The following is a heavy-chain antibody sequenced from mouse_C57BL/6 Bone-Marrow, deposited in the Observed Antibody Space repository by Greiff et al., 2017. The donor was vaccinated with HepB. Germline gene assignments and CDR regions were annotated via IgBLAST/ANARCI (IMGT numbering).Heavy chain of an antibody. Sequence: QVQLQQPGAELVKPGASVKMSCKASGYTFTSYWITWVKQRPGQGLEWIGDIYPGSGSTNYNEKFKSKATLTVDTSSSTAYMQLSSLTSEDSAVYYCARTIYYGNFYWYFDVWGTGTTVTVSS. CDR3: ARTIYYGNFYWYFDV. V-gene: IGHV1-55*01. D-gene: IGHD2-1*01. CDR1: GYTFTSYW. J-gene: IGHJ1*03. CDR2: IYPGSGST.